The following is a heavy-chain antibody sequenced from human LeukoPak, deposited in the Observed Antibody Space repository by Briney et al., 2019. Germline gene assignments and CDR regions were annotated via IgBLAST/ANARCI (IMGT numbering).Heavy chain of an antibody. Sequence: GGSLRLSCAASGFTFSSYEMNWVRQAPGKGLEWVANIKEDGSEKYYVDSVKGRFTISRDNAKNSVYLQMHSLRAEDTAVYYCASDYCISTSCQIWFYWGQGTLVTVSS. V-gene: IGHV3-7*01. D-gene: IGHD2-2*01. CDR3: ASDYCISTSCQIWFY. CDR2: IKEDGSEK. J-gene: IGHJ4*02. CDR1: GFTFSSYE.